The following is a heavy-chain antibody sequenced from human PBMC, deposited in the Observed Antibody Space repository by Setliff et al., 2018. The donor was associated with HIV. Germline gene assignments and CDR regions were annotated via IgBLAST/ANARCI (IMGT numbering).Heavy chain of an antibody. CDR3: ASGKNYIFWSSYFGMDV. CDR1: GFMFSSYG. D-gene: IGHD3-3*01. J-gene: IGHJ6*02. CDR2: ISSDGGSM. V-gene: IGHV3-64*02. Sequence: LKISCTASGFMFSSYGMHWVRQAPGKGLEHVSGISSDGGSMYYADSVRGRFAISRDNSKNTLYLQMGSLRGDDMAVYYCASGKNYIFWSSYFGMDVWGQGTTVTVSS.